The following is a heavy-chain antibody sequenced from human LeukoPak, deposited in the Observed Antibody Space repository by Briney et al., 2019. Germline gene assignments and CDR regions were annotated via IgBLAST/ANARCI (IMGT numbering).Heavy chain of an antibody. Sequence: PGGSLRLSCAASGFTFSSYGMHWVRQAPGKGLEWVAVISYDGSNKYCADSVKGRFTISRDNSKNTLYLQMNSLRAEDTAVYYCATLSHTDYWGQGTLVTVSS. CDR1: GFTFSSYG. CDR2: ISYDGSNK. CDR3: ATLSHTDY. J-gene: IGHJ4*02. V-gene: IGHV3-30*03.